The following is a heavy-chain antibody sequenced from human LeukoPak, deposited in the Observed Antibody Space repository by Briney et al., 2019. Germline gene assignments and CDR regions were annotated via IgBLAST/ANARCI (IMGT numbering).Heavy chain of an antibody. CDR1: GFTSSSYS. J-gene: IGHJ6*03. CDR3: ARDRDSYYYYMDV. D-gene: IGHD3-10*01. V-gene: IGHV3-21*01. CDR2: ISSSSSYI. Sequence: GGSLRLSCAASGFTSSSYSMNWVRQAPGKGLEWVSSISSSSSYIYYADSVKGRFTISRDNAKNSLYLQMNSLRAEDTAVYYCARDRDSYYYYMDVWGKGTTVTVSS.